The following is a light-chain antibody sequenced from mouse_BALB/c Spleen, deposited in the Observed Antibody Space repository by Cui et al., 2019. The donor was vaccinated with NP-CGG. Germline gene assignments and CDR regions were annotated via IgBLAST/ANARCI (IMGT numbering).Light chain of an antibody. V-gene: IGLV1*01. CDR1: TGAVTTSNY. Sequence: QAVVTQESSLTTSPGETVTLTGRSSTGAVTTSNYANGVQEKPDHLFTGLIGGTNNRAPGVPARFSGSLIGDKAALTITGAQTEDEAIYFCALWYSNHWVFGGGTKLTVL. CDR3: ALWYSNHWV. J-gene: IGLJ1*01. CDR2: GTN.